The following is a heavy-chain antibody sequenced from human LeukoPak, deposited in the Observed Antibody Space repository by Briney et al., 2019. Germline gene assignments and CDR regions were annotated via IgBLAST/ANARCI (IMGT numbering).Heavy chain of an antibody. CDR3: AVAVSGY. CDR1: GFTFSSYG. CDR2: ISYDGSNK. J-gene: IGHJ4*02. V-gene: IGHV3-30*03. D-gene: IGHD6-19*01. Sequence: GRSLRLSCAASGFTFSSYGMHWVRQAPGKGLEWVAVISYDGSNKYYADSVKGRFTISRDNSKNTLYLQMNSLRAEDTAVYYCAVAVSGYWGQGTLVTVSS.